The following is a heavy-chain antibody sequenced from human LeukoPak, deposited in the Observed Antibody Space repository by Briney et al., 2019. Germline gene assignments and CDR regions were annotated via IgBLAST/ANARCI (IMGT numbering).Heavy chain of an antibody. J-gene: IGHJ5*02. Sequence: GGSLRLSCAASGFTVSSNYMSWVRQAPGKGLECVSVIYSGGSTCYGDSVKGRFTFSRDNSKNKLYLQMNSLRAEDTAVYYCARARRSSGYFLPDWFDPWGQGTLVTVSS. CDR3: ARARRSSGYFLPDWFDP. V-gene: IGHV3-53*01. D-gene: IGHD3-22*01. CDR2: IYSGGST. CDR1: GFTVSSNY.